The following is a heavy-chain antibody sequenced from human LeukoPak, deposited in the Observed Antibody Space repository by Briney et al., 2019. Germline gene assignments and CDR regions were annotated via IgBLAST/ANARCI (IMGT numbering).Heavy chain of an antibody. CDR3: XXDNXGHYYXXSXYFDY. CDR2: ISSSSSYI. CDR1: GFTFSSYS. V-gene: IGHV3-21*01. J-gene: IGHJ4*02. D-gene: IGHD3-22*01. Sequence: GGSLRLSCAASGFTFSSYSMNWVRQAPGKGLEWVSSISSSSSYIYYADSVKGRFTISRDNAKNSLYLQMNSLRAEDTAVYYXXXDNXGHYYXXSXYFDYWGQGTLVTVSS.